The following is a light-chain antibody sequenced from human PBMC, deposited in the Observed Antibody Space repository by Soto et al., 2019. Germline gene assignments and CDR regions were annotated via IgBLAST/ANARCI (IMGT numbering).Light chain of an antibody. CDR2: EVS. CDR1: SSDVGGYNY. CDR3: SSCGGSNNLV. J-gene: IGLJ2*01. Sequence: QSALTQPPSASGSPGQSVTISCTGTSSDVGGYNYVSWYQQHPGKAPKLMIYEVSKRPSGVPDRFSGSKSGNTASLTVSGLEDEDEADYGSSSCGGSNNLVFGGGTKVTVL. V-gene: IGLV2-8*01.